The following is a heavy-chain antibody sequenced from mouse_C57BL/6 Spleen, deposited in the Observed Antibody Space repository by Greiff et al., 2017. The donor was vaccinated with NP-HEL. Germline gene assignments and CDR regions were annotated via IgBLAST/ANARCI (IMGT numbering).Heavy chain of an antibody. CDR2: IDPETGGT. CDR1: GYTFTDYE. CDR3: TRRDDYDWFAY. Sequence: VQLKESGAELVRPGASVTLSCKASGYTFTDYEMHWVKQTPVHGLEWIGAIDPETGGTAYNQKFKGKAILTADKSSSTAYMELRSLTSEDSAVYYCTRRDDYDWFAYWGQGTLVTVSA. J-gene: IGHJ3*01. D-gene: IGHD2-4*01. V-gene: IGHV1-15*01.